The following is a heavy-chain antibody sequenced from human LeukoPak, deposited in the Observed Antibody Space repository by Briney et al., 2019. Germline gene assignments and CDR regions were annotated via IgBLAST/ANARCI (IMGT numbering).Heavy chain of an antibody. V-gene: IGHV3-7*03. CDR2: IKQDGSER. Sequence: GGSLRLSCAASGFTFRGFSMSWVRQSPTKGLEWVANIKQDGSERYYVDSVKGRFTISRDNAKNSLYLQMNSLRVEDTAVYYCAKEGRSLQTYWGQGTLVTVSS. CDR1: GFTFRGFS. CDR3: AKEGRSLQTY. D-gene: IGHD5-24*01. J-gene: IGHJ4*02.